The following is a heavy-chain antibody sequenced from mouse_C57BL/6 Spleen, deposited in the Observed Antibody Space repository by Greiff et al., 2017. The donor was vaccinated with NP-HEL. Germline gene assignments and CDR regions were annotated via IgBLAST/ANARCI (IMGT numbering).Heavy chain of an antibody. J-gene: IGHJ2*01. Sequence: QVQLQQPGAELVKPGASVKLSCKASGYTFTSYWMQWVKQRPGQGLEWIEEIDPSDSYTNYNQKFKGKATLTVDTSSSTAYMQLSSLTSEDSAVYYCARGGAGNYDWGQGTTLTVSS. CDR3: ARGGAGNYD. D-gene: IGHD2-1*01. CDR2: IDPSDSYT. CDR1: GYTFTSYW. V-gene: IGHV1-50*01.